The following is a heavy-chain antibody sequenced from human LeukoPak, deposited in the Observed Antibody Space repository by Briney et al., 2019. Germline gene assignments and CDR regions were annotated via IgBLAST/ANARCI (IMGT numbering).Heavy chain of an antibody. CDR2: ISFDGNIK. V-gene: IGHV3-30*04. CDR1: GLTFSNYA. D-gene: IGHD6-25*01. Sequence: PGRSLRLSCAASGLTFSNYAMHWVRQVPGKGLEWVAVISFDGNIKYYVDSVKGRFTISRDSSENTLYLQMDSLRPEDTAVYYCASSSAWKEVYYWGQGTLVTVSS. J-gene: IGHJ4*02. CDR3: ASSSAWKEVYY.